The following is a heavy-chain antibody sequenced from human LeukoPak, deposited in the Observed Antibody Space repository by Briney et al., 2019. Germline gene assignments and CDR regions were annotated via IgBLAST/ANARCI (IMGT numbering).Heavy chain of an antibody. V-gene: IGHV4-59*01. CDR2: IYYSGST. CDR3: ARAPGHNYGYWMADY. D-gene: IGHD5-18*01. Sequence: PSETLSLTCTVSGGSISSYYWSWIRQPPGKGLGWIGYIYYSGSTNYNPSLKSRVTISVDTSKNQFSLKLSSVTAADTAVYYCARAPGHNYGYWMADYWGQGTLVTVSS. J-gene: IGHJ4*02. CDR1: GGSISSYY.